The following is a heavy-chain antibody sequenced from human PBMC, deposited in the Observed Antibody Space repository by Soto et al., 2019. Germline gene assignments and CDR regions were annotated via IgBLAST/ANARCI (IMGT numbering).Heavy chain of an antibody. CDR3: ARFSGYYSAFDY. CDR2: IYSSGST. J-gene: IGHJ4*02. D-gene: IGHD1-26*01. V-gene: IGHV4-59*01. CDR1: GDSISNYH. Sequence: SETLSLTCTVSGDSISNYHWSWVRQPPGKGLECIGYIYSSGSTNYNPSLKSRVTISVDTSKNEFSLKLTSVTAADTAIYYCARFSGYYSAFDYWGQGTPVTVSS.